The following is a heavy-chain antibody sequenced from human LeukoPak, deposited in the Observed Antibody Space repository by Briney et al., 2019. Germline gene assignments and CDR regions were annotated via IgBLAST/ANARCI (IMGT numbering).Heavy chain of an antibody. CDR1: GFPFSIYW. V-gene: IGHV3-7*01. CDR3: ARVGFWSGYYTGNYYYMDV. CDR2: IKQDGSEI. J-gene: IGHJ6*03. Sequence: GGSLRLSCAASGFPFSIYWMSWVRQAPGKGLEWVAIIKQDGSEIYYVDSVKGRFTISRDNAKNSLYLQMNSLRAEDTAVYYCARVGFWSGYYTGNYYYMDVWGKGTTVTVSS. D-gene: IGHD3-3*01.